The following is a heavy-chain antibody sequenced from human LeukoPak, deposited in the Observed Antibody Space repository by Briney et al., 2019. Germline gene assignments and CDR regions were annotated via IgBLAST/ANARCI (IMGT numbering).Heavy chain of an antibody. D-gene: IGHD2-2*01. CDR1: GGTFSSYA. V-gene: IGHV1-69*13. J-gene: IGHJ3*02. CDR2: IIPIFGTA. CDR3: ARDRGDIVVVRGAFDI. Sequence: SVKVSCKASGGTFSSYAISWVRQAPGQGLEWMGGIIPIFGTANYVQKFQGRVTITADESTSTAYMELSSLTSEDTAVYYCARDRGDIVVVRGAFDIWGQGTMVTVSS.